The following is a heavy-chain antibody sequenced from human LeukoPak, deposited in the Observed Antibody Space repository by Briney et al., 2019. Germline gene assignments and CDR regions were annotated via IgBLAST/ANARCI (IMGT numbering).Heavy chain of an antibody. CDR1: GYTFTSYG. Sequence: ASVKVSCKASGYTFTSYGISWVRQAPGQGLEWMGWISAYNGNTNYAQKLQGRVTMTTDTSTSTAYMELRSLRSDDTAVYYCARARYYYGSGSYSPLGYWGQGTLVTVSS. D-gene: IGHD3-10*01. CDR2: ISAYNGNT. V-gene: IGHV1-18*01. J-gene: IGHJ4*02. CDR3: ARARYYYGSGSYSPLGY.